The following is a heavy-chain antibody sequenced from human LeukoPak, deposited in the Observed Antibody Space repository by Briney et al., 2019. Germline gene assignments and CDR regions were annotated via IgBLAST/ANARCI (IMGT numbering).Heavy chain of an antibody. CDR1: GGSISSGGYY. J-gene: IGHJ4*02. Sequence: PSETLSLTCTVSGGSISSGGYYWSWIRQHPGKGLEWIGYIYYSGSTYYNPSLKSRVTISVDTSKNQFSLKLSSVTAADTAVYYCARGGTYRTYFDYWGQGTLVTVSS. CDR2: IYYSGST. D-gene: IGHD3-16*01. V-gene: IGHV4-31*03. CDR3: ARGGTYRTYFDY.